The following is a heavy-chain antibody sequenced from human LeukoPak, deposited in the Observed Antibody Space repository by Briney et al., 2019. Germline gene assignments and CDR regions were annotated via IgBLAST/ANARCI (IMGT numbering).Heavy chain of an antibody. D-gene: IGHD5-24*01. CDR1: GFTFSNYA. CDR3: AKGRGWLQFFDY. CDR2: ISESGGTT. J-gene: IGHJ4*02. V-gene: IGHV3-23*01. Sequence: PGGSLRLSCAASGFTFSNYAMNWVRQAPGKGLEWVSSISESGGTTDYADSVKGRFTISRDNSKNTLYLQMNSLRAEDTAVYYCAKGRGWLQFFDYWGQGTLVTVSS.